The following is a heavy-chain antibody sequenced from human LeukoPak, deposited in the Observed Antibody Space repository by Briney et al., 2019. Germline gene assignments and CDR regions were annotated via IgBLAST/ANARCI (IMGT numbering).Heavy chain of an antibody. V-gene: IGHV3-21*01. CDR1: GFTFSSYS. CDR2: ISSSSSYI. CDR3: ARKNHYYDSSGYHRDAFDI. J-gene: IGHJ3*02. Sequence: GGSLRLSCAASGFTFSSYSMNWVRQAPGKGLEWVSSISSSSSYIYYADSVKGRFTISRDNAKNSLYLQMNSLRAEDTAVYYCARKNHYYDSSGYHRDAFDIWGQGTMVTVSS. D-gene: IGHD3-22*01.